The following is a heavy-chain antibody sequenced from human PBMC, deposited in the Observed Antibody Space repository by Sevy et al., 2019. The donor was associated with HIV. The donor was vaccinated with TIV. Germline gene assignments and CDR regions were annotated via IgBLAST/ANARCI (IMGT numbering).Heavy chain of an antibody. CDR2: IYYSGST. J-gene: IGHJ5*02. CDR1: GGSISSYY. CDR3: ARLTYDYVWGSYRDRWFDP. Sequence: SETLSLTCTVSGGSISSYYWSWSRQPPGKGLEWIGYIYYSGSTNYNPSLKSRVTISVDTSKNQFSLKLSSVTAADTAVYYCARLTYDYVWGSYRDRWFDPWGQGTLVTVSS. V-gene: IGHV4-59*12. D-gene: IGHD3-16*02.